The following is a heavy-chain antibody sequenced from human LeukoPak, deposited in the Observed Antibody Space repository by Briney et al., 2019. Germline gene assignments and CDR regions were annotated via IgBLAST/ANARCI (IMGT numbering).Heavy chain of an antibody. J-gene: IGHJ4*02. D-gene: IGHD3-22*01. CDR2: VNPNSGGT. CDR3: ARDERYDSSGYPFDY. V-gene: IGHV1-2*02. Sequence: GASVKVSCKASGYTFTDYYIHWLRQAPGQGLEWLGWVNPNSGGTNYAQKFQGRVTMTRDTSISTAYMELSRLRSDDTAVYYCARDERYDSSGYPFDYWGQGTLVTVSS. CDR1: GYTFTDYY.